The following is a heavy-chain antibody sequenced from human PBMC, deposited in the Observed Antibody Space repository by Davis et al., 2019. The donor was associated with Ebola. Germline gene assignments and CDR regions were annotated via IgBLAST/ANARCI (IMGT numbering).Heavy chain of an antibody. CDR3: ARDPPQSGGYV. V-gene: IGHV3-53*04. D-gene: IGHD5-12*01. CDR1: EFTFSSYT. CDR2: IYSGGST. Sequence: GGSLRLSCAASEFTFSSYTMGWVRQAPGKGLEWVSVIYSGGSTYYADSVKGRFTISRHSSENTVFLQMNSLRPDDTAVYYCARDPPQSGGYVWGQGTLVTVSS. J-gene: IGHJ4*02.